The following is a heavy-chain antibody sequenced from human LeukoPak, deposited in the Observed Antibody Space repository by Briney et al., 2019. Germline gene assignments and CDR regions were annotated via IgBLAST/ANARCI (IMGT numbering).Heavy chain of an antibody. J-gene: IGHJ4*02. Sequence: GGSLRLSCEASGFTFSGYAMSWVRQAPGEGLEWVSAISGSDGSTYYADSVKGRFTVSRDNSKNTLYLQMNSLRAEDTAAYYCAKQDYSNYVGPFDYWGQGTLVTVSS. CDR2: ISGSDGST. V-gene: IGHV3-23*01. CDR3: AKQDYSNYVGPFDY. D-gene: IGHD4-11*01. CDR1: GFTFSGYA.